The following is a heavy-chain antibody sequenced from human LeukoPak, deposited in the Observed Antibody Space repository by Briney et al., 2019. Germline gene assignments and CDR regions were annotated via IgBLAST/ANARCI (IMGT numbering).Heavy chain of an antibody. V-gene: IGHV3-66*01. Sequence: GGSLRLSCAASGFTVSSNYMSWVRQAPGKGLEWVSVIYSGGSTYYADSVKGRFTISRDNSKNTLYLQMNSLRAEDTAVYYCASSYGDSWDSYGMDVWGQGTTVTVSS. CDR2: IYSGGST. CDR3: ASSYGDSWDSYGMDV. CDR1: GFTVSSNY. J-gene: IGHJ6*02. D-gene: IGHD4-17*01.